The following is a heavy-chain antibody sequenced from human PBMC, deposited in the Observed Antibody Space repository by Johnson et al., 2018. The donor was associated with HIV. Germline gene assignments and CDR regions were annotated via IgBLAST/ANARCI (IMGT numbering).Heavy chain of an antibody. Sequence: QVQLVESGGGVVQPGRSLRLSCAASGFTFSSYAMHWVRQAPGKGLEWVAVVSYDGSERYYADSVKGRFTISRDSSKNTLYLQMNSLRAEDTALYYCGRGSMVRGAYDGFDIWGQGTMVTVSS. CDR1: GFTFSSYA. CDR2: VSYDGSER. V-gene: IGHV3-30*04. CDR3: GRGSMVRGAYDGFDI. D-gene: IGHD3-10*01. J-gene: IGHJ3*02.